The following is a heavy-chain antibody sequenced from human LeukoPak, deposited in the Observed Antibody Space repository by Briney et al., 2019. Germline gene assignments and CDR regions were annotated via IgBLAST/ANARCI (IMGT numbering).Heavy chain of an antibody. Sequence: ASVKVSCKASGYRFTSYDINWVRQAAGHGLEWMGWMNTSSGYTGYAKKLQGRVTMTRDPPISTAYMELSGLRFESTAVYYCATVDSPIDNWGEGALVTVSS. CDR3: ATVDSPIDN. V-gene: IGHV1-8*01. J-gene: IGHJ4*02. CDR2: MNTSSGYT. D-gene: IGHD4-23*01. CDR1: GYRFTSYD.